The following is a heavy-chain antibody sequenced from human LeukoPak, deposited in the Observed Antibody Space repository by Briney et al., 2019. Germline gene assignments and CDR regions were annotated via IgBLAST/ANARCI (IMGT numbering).Heavy chain of an antibody. CDR2: IYYSGST. CDR1: GGSISSSSYY. J-gene: IGHJ4*02. D-gene: IGHD5-12*01. V-gene: IGHV4-39*07. CDR3: AGGLRLEYLYDY. Sequence: SETLSLTCTVSGGSISSSSYYWGWIRQPPGKGLEWIGSIYYSGSTYYNPSLKRRVTISVDTSKNQFSLKLSSVTAADTAVYYCAGGLRLEYLYDYWGQGTLVTVSS.